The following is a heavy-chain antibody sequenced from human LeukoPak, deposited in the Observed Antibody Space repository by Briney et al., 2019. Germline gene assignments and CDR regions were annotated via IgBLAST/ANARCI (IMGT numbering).Heavy chain of an antibody. CDR2: IYYSGST. D-gene: IGHD2-2*01. CDR3: ASQGYCSSTSCYGNWFDP. CDR1: GGSISSSSYY. V-gene: IGHV4-39*01. J-gene: IGHJ5*02. Sequence: MASETLSLTCTVSGGSISSSSYYWGWIRQPPGKGLEWIGSIYYSGSTYYNPSLKSRVTISVDTSKNQFSLKLSSVTAADTAVYYCASQGYCSSTSCYGNWFDPWGQGTLVTVSS.